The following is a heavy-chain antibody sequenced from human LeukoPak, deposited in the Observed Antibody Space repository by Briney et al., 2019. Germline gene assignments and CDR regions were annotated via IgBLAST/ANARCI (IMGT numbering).Heavy chain of an antibody. CDR3: ARRDYYFDY. CDR2: IAQDGSEE. J-gene: IGHJ4*02. CDR1: GGSISSYY. D-gene: IGHD3-10*01. Sequence: ETLSLTCTVSGGSISSYYWSWVRQAPGKGLEWVANIAQDGSEEYYLDSVKGRFTISRDNAKNSLDLQMNSLRAEDTAVYFCARRDYYFDYWGQGILVTVSS. V-gene: IGHV3-7*01.